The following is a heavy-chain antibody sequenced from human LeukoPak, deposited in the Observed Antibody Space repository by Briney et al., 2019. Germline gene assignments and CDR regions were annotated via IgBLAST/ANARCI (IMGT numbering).Heavy chain of an antibody. V-gene: IGHV4-59*01. CDR3: ARQQNDFWSGYYHYYYGMDV. Sequence: SETLSLTCTVSGGSISSYYWSWIRQPPGKGLEWIGYIYHSGSTNYNPSLKSRVTISVDTSKNQFSLKLSSVTAADTAVYYCARQQNDFWSGYYHYYYGMDVWGQGTTVTVSS. J-gene: IGHJ6*02. CDR2: IYHSGST. D-gene: IGHD3-3*01. CDR1: GGSISSYY.